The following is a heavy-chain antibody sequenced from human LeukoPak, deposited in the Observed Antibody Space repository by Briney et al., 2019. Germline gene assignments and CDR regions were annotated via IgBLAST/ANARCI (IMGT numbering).Heavy chain of an antibody. CDR2: FDPEDGET. CDR1: GYTLTELS. J-gene: IGHJ3*02. CDR3: ATTIIVVVPAAIRGGPHDAFDI. D-gene: IGHD2-2*02. V-gene: IGHV1-24*01. Sequence: GASVKVSCKVSGYTLTELSMHWVRQAPGKGLEWMGGFDPEDGETIYAQKFQGRVTMTEDTSTDTAYMELSSLRSEDTAVYYCATTIIVVVPAAIRGGPHDAFDIWGQGTMVTVSS.